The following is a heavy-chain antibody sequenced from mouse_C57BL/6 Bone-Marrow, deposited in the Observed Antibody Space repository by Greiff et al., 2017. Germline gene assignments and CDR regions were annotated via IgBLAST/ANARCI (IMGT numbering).Heavy chain of an antibody. CDR3: ARSGLRRGFAY. V-gene: IGHV3-6*01. D-gene: IGHD2-4*01. Sequence: DVKLQESGPGLVKPSQSLSLTCSVAGYSITSGYYWNWIRQFPGNKLEWMGYISYDGSNNYNPSLKNRISITRDTSKNQFFLKLNSVTTEDTATYYCARSGLRRGFAYGGQGTLVTVSA. CDR2: ISYDGSN. J-gene: IGHJ3*01. CDR1: GYSITSGYY.